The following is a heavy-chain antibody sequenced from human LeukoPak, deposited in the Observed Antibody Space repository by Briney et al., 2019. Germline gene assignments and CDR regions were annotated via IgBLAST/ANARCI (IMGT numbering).Heavy chain of an antibody. J-gene: IGHJ3*02. D-gene: IGHD3-10*01. CDR3: ARGAPGVSAFDI. CDR1: GGSIRSSSDY. Sequence: SETLSLTCTVSGGSIRSSSDYWGWIRQPPGKGLEWIGNVYYSGTTYYNPSLKSRVTISEDTSKNQFSLKLSSVNAADTAVYYCARGAPGVSAFDIWGQGTMVTVSS. CDR2: VYYSGTT. V-gene: IGHV4-39*07.